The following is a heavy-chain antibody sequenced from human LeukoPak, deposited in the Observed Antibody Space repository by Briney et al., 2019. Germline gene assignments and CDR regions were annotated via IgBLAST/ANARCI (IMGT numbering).Heavy chain of an antibody. CDR3: ARNDFTAFWFDP. V-gene: IGHV3-7*01. D-gene: IGHD2-21*02. J-gene: IGHJ5*02. Sequence: GGSLRLSCAVSGFSITNYWMTWVRQAPGKGLEWVANIKGDGSEKYYVDSVKGRFTISRDNAKNSLYLQMNSLSAEDTAFYFCARNDFTAFWFDPWGQGTLVTVSS. CDR2: IKGDGSEK. CDR1: GFSITNYW.